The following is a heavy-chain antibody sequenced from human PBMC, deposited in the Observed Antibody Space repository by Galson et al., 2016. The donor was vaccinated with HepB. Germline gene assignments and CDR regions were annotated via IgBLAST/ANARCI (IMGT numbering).Heavy chain of an antibody. J-gene: IGHJ4*02. CDR3: TRERRFCSGGSCYSFDY. V-gene: IGHV6-1*01. D-gene: IGHD2-15*01. Sequence: CAISGDSVSSNSATWNWIRQSPSRGLEWLGRTYYRSAWLDDYAISVKSRISIKPDTSKNRFSLHLSSVTPEDTAVYYCTRERRFCSGGSCYSFDYWGRGILVTVSS. CDR2: TYYRSAWLD. CDR1: GDSVSSNSAT.